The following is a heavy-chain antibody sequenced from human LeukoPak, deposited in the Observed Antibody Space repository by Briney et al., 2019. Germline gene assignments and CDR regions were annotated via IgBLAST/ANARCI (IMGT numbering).Heavy chain of an antibody. J-gene: IGHJ4*02. Sequence: SETLSLTCTVSGGSISSYYWSWIRQPPEKGLEWIGYIYYSRSTNYNPSLKSRVTISVDTSKNQFSLKLSSVTAADTAVYYCVRMIAAAGSFDYWGQGTLVTVSS. CDR1: GGSISSYY. V-gene: IGHV4-59*01. CDR3: VRMIAAAGSFDY. CDR2: IYYSRST. D-gene: IGHD6-13*01.